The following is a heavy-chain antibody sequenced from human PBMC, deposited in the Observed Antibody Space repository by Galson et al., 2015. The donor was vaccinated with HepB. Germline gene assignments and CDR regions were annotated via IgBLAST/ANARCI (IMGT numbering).Heavy chain of an antibody. D-gene: IGHD4-17*01. CDR2: IKQDGSEK. CDR3: ARILGGDYGDHWYFDL. J-gene: IGHJ2*01. CDR1: GFTFSSYW. Sequence: SLRLSCAASGFTFSSYWMSWVRQAPGKGLEWVANIKQDGSEKYYVDSVKGRFTISRDNAKNSLYLQMNSLRAEDTAVYYCARILGGDYGDHWYFDLWGRGTLVTVSS. V-gene: IGHV3-7*01.